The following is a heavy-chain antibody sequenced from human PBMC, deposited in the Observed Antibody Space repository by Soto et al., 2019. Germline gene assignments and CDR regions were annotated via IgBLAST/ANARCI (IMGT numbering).Heavy chain of an antibody. Sequence: ASVKVSCKASGYTFTGHYMHWVRQAPGQGLEWMGWINPNSGGTNYAQKFQGWVTMTRDTSISTAYMELSRLRSDDTAVYYCARDPSPLAVAGTRAFDIWGQGTMVTVSS. CDR1: GYTFTGHY. D-gene: IGHD6-13*01. CDR3: ARDPSPLAVAGTRAFDI. CDR2: INPNSGGT. V-gene: IGHV1-2*04. J-gene: IGHJ3*02.